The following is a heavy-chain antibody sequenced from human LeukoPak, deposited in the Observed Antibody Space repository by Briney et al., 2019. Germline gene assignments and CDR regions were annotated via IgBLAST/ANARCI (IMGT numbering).Heavy chain of an antibody. CDR1: GYTFTGYY. CDR2: INPNSGGT. D-gene: IGHD5-18*01. CDR3: ARGIRTWIQLWSGDDAFDI. Sequence: ASVKVSCKASGYTFTGYYMHWVRQAPGQGLEWMGWINPNSGGTNYAQKFQGWVTMTRDTSISTAYMELSRLRSDDTAVYYCARGIRTWIQLWSGDDAFDIWGQGTMVTVSS. J-gene: IGHJ3*02. V-gene: IGHV1-2*04.